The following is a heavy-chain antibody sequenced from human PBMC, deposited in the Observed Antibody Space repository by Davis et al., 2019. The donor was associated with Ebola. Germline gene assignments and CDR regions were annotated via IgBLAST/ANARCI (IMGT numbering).Heavy chain of an antibody. Sequence: ASVKVSCKASGYSFTTYGMNWVRQAPGQGLEWMGWISAYNGNTNYAQKLQGRVTMTTDTSTSTAYMELRSLRSDDTAVYYCASDPKVAALDYWGQGTLVTVSS. CDR1: GYSFTTYG. V-gene: IGHV1-18*01. D-gene: IGHD6-13*01. CDR2: ISAYNGNT. CDR3: ASDPKVAALDY. J-gene: IGHJ4*02.